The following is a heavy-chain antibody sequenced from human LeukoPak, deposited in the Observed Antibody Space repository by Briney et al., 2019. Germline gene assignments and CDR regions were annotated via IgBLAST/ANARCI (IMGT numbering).Heavy chain of an antibody. J-gene: IGHJ4*02. CDR2: IIPIFGTA. CDR1: GGTFSSYA. CDR3: ARAPGALFYGSGSYYFDY. Sequence: ASVKVSCKAPGGTFSSYAISWVRQAPGQGLEWMGGIIPIFGTANYAQKFQGRVTITADESTSTAYMELSSLRSEDTAVYYCARAPGALFYGSGSYYFDYWGQGTLVTVSS. V-gene: IGHV1-69*13. D-gene: IGHD3-10*01.